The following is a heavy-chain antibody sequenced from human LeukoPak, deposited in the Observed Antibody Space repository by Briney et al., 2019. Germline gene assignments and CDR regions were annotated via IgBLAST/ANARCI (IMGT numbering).Heavy chain of an antibody. V-gene: IGHV1-2*02. CDR1: GYTFTGYY. D-gene: IGHD3-22*01. J-gene: IGHJ3*02. CDR3: ARVDDSSGYEGAFDI. CDR2: INPNSGGT. Sequence: GASVRVSCKASGYTFTGYYMHWARQAPGQGLEWMGWINPNSGGTNYAQKFQGRVTMTRDTSISTAYMVLSRLRSDDTAVYYCARVDDSSGYEGAFDIWGQGTMVTVSS.